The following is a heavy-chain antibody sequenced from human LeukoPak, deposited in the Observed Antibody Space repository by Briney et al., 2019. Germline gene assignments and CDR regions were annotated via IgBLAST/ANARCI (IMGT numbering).Heavy chain of an antibody. J-gene: IGHJ6*02. V-gene: IGHV4-4*07. Sequence: SETLSLTCTVSGGSISSYYWSWIRQPAGKGREWIGRIYTSGSTNYNPSLKSRVTMSVDTSKNQFSLKLSSVTAADTAVYYCARDLRVTTIRYYYYGMDVWGQGTTVTVSS. CDR1: GGSISSYY. CDR3: ARDLRVTTIRYYYYGMDV. CDR2: IYTSGST. D-gene: IGHD4-11*01.